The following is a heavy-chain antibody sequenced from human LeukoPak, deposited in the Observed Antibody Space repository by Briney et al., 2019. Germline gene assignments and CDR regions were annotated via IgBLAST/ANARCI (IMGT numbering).Heavy chain of an antibody. CDR2: ISISSSYI. Sequence: PGGSLRLSCAASGFTFSSYSMNWVRQAPGKGLEWVSSISISSSYIYYTDSVKGRFTISRDNAKNSLFLQMNSLRAEDAAVYYCARGGHNYYDSSGYQYYFDYWGQGTLVTVSS. CDR1: GFTFSSYS. V-gene: IGHV3-21*01. J-gene: IGHJ4*02. D-gene: IGHD3-22*01. CDR3: ARGGHNYYDSSGYQYYFDY.